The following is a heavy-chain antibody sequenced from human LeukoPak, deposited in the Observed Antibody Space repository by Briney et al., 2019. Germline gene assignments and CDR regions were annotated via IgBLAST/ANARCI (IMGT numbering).Heavy chain of an antibody. J-gene: IGHJ4*02. Sequence: GGSLRLSCAASGFTFSSYAMHWVRQAPGKGLEYVSAISSNGGSTYYANSVKGRFTISRDNSKNTLYLQMGSLRAEDMAVYYCAAMARYYFDYWGQGTLVTVSS. CDR1: GFTFSSYA. CDR2: ISSNGGST. D-gene: IGHD5-24*01. CDR3: AAMARYYFDY. V-gene: IGHV3-64*01.